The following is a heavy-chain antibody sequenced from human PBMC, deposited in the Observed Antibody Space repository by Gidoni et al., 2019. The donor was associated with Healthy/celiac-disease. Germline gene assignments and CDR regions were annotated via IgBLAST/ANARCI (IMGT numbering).Heavy chain of an antibody. CDR3: ARAGVGYCSGGSCSFDY. CDR2: ISSSSSYI. D-gene: IGHD2-15*01. CDR1: GFTFSSYS. J-gene: IGHJ4*02. Sequence: EVQLVESGGGLVKPGGSLRLSRAASGFTFSSYSMNWVRQAPGKGLEWVSSISSSSSYIYYADSVKGRFTISRDNAKNSLYLQMNSLRAEDTAVYYCARAGVGYCSGGSCSFDYWGQGTLVTVSS. V-gene: IGHV3-21*01.